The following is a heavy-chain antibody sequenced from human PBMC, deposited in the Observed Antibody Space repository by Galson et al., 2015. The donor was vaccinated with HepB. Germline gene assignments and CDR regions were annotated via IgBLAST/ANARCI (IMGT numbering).Heavy chain of an antibody. D-gene: IGHD5-24*01. CDR1: GFTFGDYA. CDR3: SRGVELSPYNYYFDY. J-gene: IGHJ4*02. CDR2: IRSKAFGGTS. V-gene: IGHV3-49*04. Sequence: SLRLSCAASGFTFGDYAVSWVRQAPGKGLEWVGFIRSKAFGGTSHYAAAVKGSFNISRDDSKSIAYLQMNSLKIEDSAIYYCSRGVELSPYNYYFDYWGQGTLVTVSS.